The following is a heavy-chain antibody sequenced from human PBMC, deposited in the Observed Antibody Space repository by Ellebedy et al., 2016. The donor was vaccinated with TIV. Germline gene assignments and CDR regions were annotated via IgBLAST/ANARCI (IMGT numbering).Heavy chain of an antibody. CDR1: GFTFSDYY. CDR3: AREGPMLRGVIDEDF. D-gene: IGHD3-10*01. Sequence: GESLKISCAASGFTFSDYYMSGIRQAPGKGLEWVSYISRSSDYTKYADSVKGRFTISRDNAKSAVYLQMNSLRAEDTAVYYCAREGPMLRGVIDEDFWGQGTLVTISS. J-gene: IGHJ4*02. CDR2: ISRSSDYT. V-gene: IGHV3-11*06.